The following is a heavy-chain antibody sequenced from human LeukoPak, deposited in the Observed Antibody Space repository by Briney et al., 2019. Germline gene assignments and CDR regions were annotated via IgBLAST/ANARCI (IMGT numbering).Heavy chain of an antibody. Sequence: GESLKISCKGSGYSFTSYWIGWVRQMPGKGLEWMGIIYPGDPDTRYSPSFQGQVTISADKSISTAYLQWSSLKASDTAMYYCARVPRVTGYSSSWLFDPWGQGTLVTVSS. V-gene: IGHV5-51*01. J-gene: IGHJ5*02. D-gene: IGHD6-13*01. CDR3: ARVPRVTGYSSSWLFDP. CDR1: GYSFTSYW. CDR2: IYPGDPDT.